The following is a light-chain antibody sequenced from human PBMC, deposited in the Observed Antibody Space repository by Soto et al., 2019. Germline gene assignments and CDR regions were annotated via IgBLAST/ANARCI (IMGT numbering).Light chain of an antibody. J-gene: IGKJ2*01. V-gene: IGKV1-39*01. CDR3: QQTYSAPPT. Sequence: DIQMTQSPSSLSASVGDRVAITCRAGQGITDYLNWYQQKAGKAPKLLISSASRLQSGVPSRFRGSRSGTDFTLTINSLQPEDFATYYCQQTYSAPPTFGQGTKLE. CDR2: SAS. CDR1: QGITDY.